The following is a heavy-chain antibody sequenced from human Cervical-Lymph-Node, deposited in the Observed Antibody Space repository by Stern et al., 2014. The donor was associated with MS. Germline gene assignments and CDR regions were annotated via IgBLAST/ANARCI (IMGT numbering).Heavy chain of an antibody. Sequence: QVQLQQWGAGLLKPSETLSLTCGVYGGSFSGYYLSWIRQPPGKGLEWIGEINHSGNTNYNPSLKSRVAISADTSRSQFSLKLDSVTAADTAVYYCARYNVRDWLEPWGQGTLVIVSS. J-gene: IGHJ5*02. CDR2: INHSGNT. V-gene: IGHV4-34*01. CDR3: ARYNVRDWLEP. CDR1: GGSFSGYY. D-gene: IGHD5-24*01.